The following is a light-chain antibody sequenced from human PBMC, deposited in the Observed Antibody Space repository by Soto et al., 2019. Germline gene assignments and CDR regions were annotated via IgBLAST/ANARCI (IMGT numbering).Light chain of an antibody. CDR1: SSDVGTYGY. CDR2: DVT. J-gene: IGLJ3*02. V-gene: IGLV2-11*01. CDR3: CSYAGRYTWV. Sequence: QSALTQPRSVSGSPGQSVTISCTGTSSDVGTYGYVSWYQQHPGKAPKLMTYDVTERPSGVPDRFSGSKSGNTASLTISGLQAEDEADYYCCSYAGRYTWVFGGGTKVTVL.